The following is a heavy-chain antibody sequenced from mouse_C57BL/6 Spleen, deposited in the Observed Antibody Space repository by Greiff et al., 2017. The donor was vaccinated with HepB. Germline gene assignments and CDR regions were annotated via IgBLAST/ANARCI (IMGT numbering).Heavy chain of an antibody. CDR2: ISSGSSTI. Sequence: EVQGVESGGGLVKPGGSLKLSCAASGFTFSDYGMHWVRQAPEKGLEWVAYISSGSSTIYYADTVKGRFTISRDNAKNTLFLQMTSLRSEDTAMYYCARVGDYYGSSPFAYWGQGTLVTVSA. D-gene: IGHD1-1*01. J-gene: IGHJ3*01. V-gene: IGHV5-17*01. CDR3: ARVGDYYGSSPFAY. CDR1: GFTFSDYG.